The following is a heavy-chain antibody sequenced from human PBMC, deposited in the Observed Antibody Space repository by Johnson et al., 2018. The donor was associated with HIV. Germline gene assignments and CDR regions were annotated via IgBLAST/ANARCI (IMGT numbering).Heavy chain of an antibody. V-gene: IGHV3-11*04. Sequence: VQLVESGGGLVKPGGSLRLSCAASGFTFSDYYMSWIRQAPGKGLEWVSYISSSGSTIYYADSVKGRFTISRYNAKNSLYLQMNSLRGEDSAVYYCVRDQRGGYSYGDAFDFWGQGTMVTVSS. CDR1: GFTFSDYY. J-gene: IGHJ3*01. CDR2: ISSSGSTI. D-gene: IGHD5-18*01. CDR3: VRDQRGGYSYGDAFDF.